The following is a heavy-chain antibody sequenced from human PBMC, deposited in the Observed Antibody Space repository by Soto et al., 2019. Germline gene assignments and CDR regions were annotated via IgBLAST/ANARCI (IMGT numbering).Heavy chain of an antibody. V-gene: IGHV3-23*01. J-gene: IGHJ4*02. Sequence: RLSCAASGFTFSSYAMSWVRQAPGKGLEWVSLISGSGDKTYYTDSVKGRFTISRDNSKNTLSLQMHSLRVEDTAVDYCARHRDSSGYYAYFDCWGQGTLVTVSS. CDR1: GFTFSSYA. CDR2: ISGSGDKT. D-gene: IGHD3-22*01. CDR3: ARHRDSSGYYAYFDC.